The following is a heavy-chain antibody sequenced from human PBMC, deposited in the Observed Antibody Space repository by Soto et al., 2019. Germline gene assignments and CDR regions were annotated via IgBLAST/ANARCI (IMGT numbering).Heavy chain of an antibody. CDR1: GFTFKTYA. CDR3: AKGANYYGIFDY. Sequence: EVQLLESGGGLVQPGGSLRLSCAASGFTFKTYAMSWVRQAPGKGLEWVSTINPSGGSTYYPDSVKGRFTISRDNSKETLYLQMDSLRADDTAVYYCAKGANYYGIFDYWGQGTLVTVSS. CDR2: INPSGGST. J-gene: IGHJ4*02. V-gene: IGHV3-23*01. D-gene: IGHD3-22*01.